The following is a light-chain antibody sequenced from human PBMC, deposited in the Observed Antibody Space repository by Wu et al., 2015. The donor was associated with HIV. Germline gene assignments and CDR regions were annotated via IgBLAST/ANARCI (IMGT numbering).Light chain of an antibody. CDR3: QQYGSSQIT. CDR1: QDVKKNY. V-gene: IGKV3-20*01. Sequence: EVVLTQSPGTLSLSPGERATLSCRASQDVKKNYVAWHQHKPGQAPRLLMYGPSTRATDIPDRFSGSGSGADFTLTISRVKIEDFAIYYCQQYGSSQITFGPKGHGLEMK. CDR2: GPS. J-gene: IGKJ5*01.